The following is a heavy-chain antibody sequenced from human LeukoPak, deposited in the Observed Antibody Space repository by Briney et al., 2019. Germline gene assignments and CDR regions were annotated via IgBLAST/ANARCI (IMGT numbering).Heavy chain of an antibody. CDR2: IYYSGST. V-gene: IGHV4-59*08. D-gene: IGHD3-16*01. CDR1: GGSISSYY. J-gene: IGHJ4*02. CDR3: ARSSLWGYYFDY. Sequence: PSETLSLTCTVSGGSISSYYWSWIRQPPGKGLEWIGYIYYSGSTNYNPSLKSRVTISVDTSKNQFSLKLSSVTAADTAVYYCARSSLWGYYFDYWGQGPLDRVL.